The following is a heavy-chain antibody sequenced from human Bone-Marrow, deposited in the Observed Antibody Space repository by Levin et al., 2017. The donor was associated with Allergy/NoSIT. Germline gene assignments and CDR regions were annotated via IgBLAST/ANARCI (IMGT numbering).Heavy chain of an antibody. CDR2: INWIDGST. CDR3: AGVGKNYYRSFVKYYYYYMDV. J-gene: IGHJ6*03. V-gene: IGHV3-20*01. CDR1: GFTFDDYG. D-gene: IGHD1-26*01. Sequence: RAGGSLRLSCAASGFTFDDYGMSWVRQAPGKGLEWVSGINWIDGSTGYADSVKGRFTISRDNAKNSVYLQMNSLRLEDTAIYHCAGVGKNYYRSFVKYYYYYMDVWGRGTTVTVSS.